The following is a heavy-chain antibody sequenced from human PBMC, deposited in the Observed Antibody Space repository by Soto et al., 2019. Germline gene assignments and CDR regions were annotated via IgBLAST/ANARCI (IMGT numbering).Heavy chain of an antibody. CDR3: ATIYIWGSYRYLPLFDY. V-gene: IGHV1-24*01. J-gene: IGHJ4*02. CDR1: GYTLTELS. D-gene: IGHD3-16*02. CDR2: FDPEDGET. Sequence: ASVKVSCKVSGYTLTELSMHWVRQAPGKGLEWMGGFDPEDGETIYAQKFQGRVTMTEDTSTDTAYMELSSLRSEDTAVYYCATIYIWGSYRYLPLFDYWGQGTLVTVSS.